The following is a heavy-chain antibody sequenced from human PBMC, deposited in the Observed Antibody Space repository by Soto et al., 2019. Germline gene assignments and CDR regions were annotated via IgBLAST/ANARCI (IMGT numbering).Heavy chain of an antibody. V-gene: IGHV4-34*01. CDR1: NGSFSGYY. Sequence: SETLSLTCDVFNGSFSGYYWSWIRQPPGKGLEWIAEITHSGSSNYNPSLKSRVTMSLDRSKNRFSLKLTSVTAADTAVYYCARGLEYFQHWGQGTLVTV. CDR3: ARGLEYFQH. J-gene: IGHJ1*01. CDR2: ITHSGSS.